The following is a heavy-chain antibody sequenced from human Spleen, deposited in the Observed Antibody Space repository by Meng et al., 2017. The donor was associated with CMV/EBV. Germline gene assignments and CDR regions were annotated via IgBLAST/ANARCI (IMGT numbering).Heavy chain of an antibody. V-gene: IGHV1-2*02. CDR1: GYTFTGYY. J-gene: IGHJ6*02. CDR3: ARGPRYCSSTSCWRYYYYGMDV. Sequence: ASVKVSCKASGYTFTGYYMHWVRQAPGQGLEWMGWINPNSGGTNYAQKFQGRVTMTRDTSISTAYMELSRLRSDDTAVYYCARGPRYCSSTSCWRYYYYGMDVWGQGTTVTVSS. CDR2: INPNSGGT. D-gene: IGHD2-2*01.